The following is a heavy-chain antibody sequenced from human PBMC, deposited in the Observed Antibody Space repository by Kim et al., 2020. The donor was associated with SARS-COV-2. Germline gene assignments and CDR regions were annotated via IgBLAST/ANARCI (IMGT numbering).Heavy chain of an antibody. V-gene: IGHV1-18*01. Sequence: NYATTFQGSVTMTTDTSTNTAYMGRRSLRSDDTAVYYCAGGVPGGDVFDIWGQGTMVTVSS. D-gene: IGHD3-10*01. CDR3: AGGVPGGDVFDI. J-gene: IGHJ3*02.